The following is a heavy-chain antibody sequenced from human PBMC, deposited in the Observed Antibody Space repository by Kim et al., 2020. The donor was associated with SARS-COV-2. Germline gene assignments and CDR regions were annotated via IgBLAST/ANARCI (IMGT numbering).Heavy chain of an antibody. D-gene: IGHD2-15*01. CDR1: GFTFSSYS. V-gene: IGHV3-21*01. CDR2: ISSSSSYI. CDR3: AREGDGGNYFDY. J-gene: IGHJ4*02. Sequence: GGSLRLSCAASGFTFSSYSMNWVRQAPGKGLEWVSSISSSSSYIYYADSVKGRFTISRDNAKNSLYLQMNSLRAEDTAVYYCAREGDGGNYFDYWGQGTLVTVSS.